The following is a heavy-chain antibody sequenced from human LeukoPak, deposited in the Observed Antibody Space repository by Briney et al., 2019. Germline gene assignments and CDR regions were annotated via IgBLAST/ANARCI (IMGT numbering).Heavy chain of an antibody. CDR3: ARDRLRYDFWSGYPGGHYYYGMDV. Sequence: ASVKVSCKASGYTFTSYYMHWVRQAPGQGLERMGIINPSVGSTSYAQKFQGRVTITRDTSTSTVYMELSSLRSEDTAVYYCARDRLRYDFWSGYPGGHYYYGMDVWGQGTTVTVSS. CDR1: GYTFTSYY. V-gene: IGHV1-46*01. D-gene: IGHD3-3*01. J-gene: IGHJ6*02. CDR2: INPSVGST.